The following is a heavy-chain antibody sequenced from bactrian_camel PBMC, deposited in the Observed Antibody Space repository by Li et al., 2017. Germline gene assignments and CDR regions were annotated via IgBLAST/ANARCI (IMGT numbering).Heavy chain of an antibody. V-gene: IGHV3S6*01. CDR3: AVGSRTMEEYKN. Sequence: VQAGGSLRLSCAVSVSSANDYCLGWFRQASGKEREWVGSLDSDGRINYADSVKGRFTITKDNAKNLLYLQMNSLKTEDTAVYYCAVGSRTMEEYKNRGQGTQVTVS. CDR2: LDSDGRI. D-gene: IGHD6*01. CDR1: VSSANDYC. J-gene: IGHJ4*01.